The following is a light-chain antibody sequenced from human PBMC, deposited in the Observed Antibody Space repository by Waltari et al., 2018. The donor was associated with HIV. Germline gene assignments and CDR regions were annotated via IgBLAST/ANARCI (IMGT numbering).Light chain of an antibody. CDR1: SSDVGGYNF. CDR3: ASYTSSSTL. J-gene: IGLJ2*01. CDR2: EVT. V-gene: IGLV2-14*03. Sequence: QSALTQPASVSGSPGQSITISCTGTSSDVGGYNFVSWFQQHPGKAPKLMIYEVTHRPSGVSNRFSGSKSGTPPSLTISGLQADDEADYYCASYTSSSTLFGGGTKLTVL.